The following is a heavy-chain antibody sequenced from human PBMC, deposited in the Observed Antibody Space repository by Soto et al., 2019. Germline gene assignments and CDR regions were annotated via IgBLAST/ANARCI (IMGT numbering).Heavy chain of an antibody. V-gene: IGHV3-66*01. D-gene: IGHD5-12*01. Sequence: EVQLVESGGGLVQPGGSLRLSCAASGFTFSTNYMSWVRQAPGKGLEWVSFIHSGGSTYYADSVKGRFTISKDNSKNTLYLQMNSLRAEDTAVYYCASTPYSAYEPLGYWGQGTLVTVSS. CDR3: ASTPYSAYEPLGY. CDR2: IHSGGST. J-gene: IGHJ4*02. CDR1: GFTFSTNY.